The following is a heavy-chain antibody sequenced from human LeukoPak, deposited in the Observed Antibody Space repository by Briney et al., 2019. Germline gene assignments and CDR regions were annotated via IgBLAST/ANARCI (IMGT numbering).Heavy chain of an antibody. V-gene: IGHV4-34*01. CDR2: INHSGST. Sequence: PAETLSLTCGVYGGPFSGYYWRWIRQPPGKGVEWIGEINHSGSTNHNPSLKSRVTISVDTSKNQFSLKLSTVTAADTAVYYCARLDITTTWYAFDYWGQGTLVTVSS. CDR1: GGPFSGYY. CDR3: ARLDITTTWYAFDY. D-gene: IGHD5-12*01. J-gene: IGHJ4*02.